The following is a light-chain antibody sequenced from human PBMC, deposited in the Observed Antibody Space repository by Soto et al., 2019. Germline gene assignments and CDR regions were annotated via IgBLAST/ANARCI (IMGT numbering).Light chain of an antibody. J-gene: IGKJ1*01. Sequence: EIVMTQSPATLSVSPGERATLSCRASQSVSNNLAWYQQKPGQAPRLLIYGASTRATGIPARFSGSGSGTEFTLTISSLQSEDLAVYYCQQYNNWPRTFGQGTKV. V-gene: IGKV3-15*01. CDR2: GAS. CDR1: QSVSNN. CDR3: QQYNNWPRT.